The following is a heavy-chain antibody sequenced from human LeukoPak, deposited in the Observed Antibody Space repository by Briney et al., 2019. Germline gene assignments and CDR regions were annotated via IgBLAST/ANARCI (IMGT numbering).Heavy chain of an antibody. CDR2: IDPSDSYT. D-gene: IGHD6-19*01. Sequence: GESLKISCKGSGYSFTSYWISWVRQMPGKGLEWMGRIDPSDSYTNYSPSFQGHVTFSADQSISTAYLQWTSLKASDTAMYYCARQTRSGWSMEYNFDYWGQGTLVTVSS. J-gene: IGHJ4*02. CDR3: ARQTRSGWSMEYNFDY. CDR1: GYSFTSYW. V-gene: IGHV5-10-1*01.